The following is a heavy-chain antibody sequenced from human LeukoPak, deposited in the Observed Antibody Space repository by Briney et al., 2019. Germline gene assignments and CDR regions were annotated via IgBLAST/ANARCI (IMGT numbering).Heavy chain of an antibody. D-gene: IGHD1-7*01. V-gene: IGHV4-59*08. CDR1: GGSISSNY. CDR3: ARQNYDEAIYYYYGLDV. CDR2: IHYRGST. J-gene: IGHJ6*02. Sequence: PSETLSLTCTVSGGSISSNYWSWIRQSPGKGLEWIGYIHYRGSTGYNPSLKSRVTISVDTSKKQFSLKLSSVTAADTAVYYCARQNYDEAIYYYYGLDVWGQGTKVTVSS.